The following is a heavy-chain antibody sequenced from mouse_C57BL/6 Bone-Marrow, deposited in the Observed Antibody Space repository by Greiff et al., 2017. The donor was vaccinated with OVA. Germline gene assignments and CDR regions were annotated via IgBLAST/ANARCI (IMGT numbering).Heavy chain of an antibody. J-gene: IGHJ1*03. CDR3: ARTRYYGSSDDGYFDV. Sequence: QVQLQQSGSELRSPGSSVKLSCKDFDSEVFPIAYMSWVRQKPGHGFEWIGGILPSIGRTIYGEKFGDKATLDADTLSNTAYLELNSLTSEDTAIYYGARTRYYGSSDDGYFDVWGTGTTVTVSS. CDR2: ILPSIGRT. V-gene: IGHV15-2*01. D-gene: IGHD1-1*01. CDR1: DSEVFPIAY.